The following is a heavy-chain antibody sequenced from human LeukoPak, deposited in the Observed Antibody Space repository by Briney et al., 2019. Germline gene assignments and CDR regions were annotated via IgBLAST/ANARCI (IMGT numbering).Heavy chain of an antibody. J-gene: IGHJ4*02. V-gene: IGHV3-11*01. Sequence: KTGGSLRLSCAASGFTFSDYYMSWIRQAPGKGLEWVSYISSSATSIYYADSVKGRFTISRDNAKNSLYLQMNSLRADDTAVYYCARERPPVGAAAGPQDPLFDYWGQGTLVTVSS. CDR2: ISSSATSI. CDR3: ARERPPVGAAAGPQDPLFDY. CDR1: GFTFSDYY. D-gene: IGHD6-13*01.